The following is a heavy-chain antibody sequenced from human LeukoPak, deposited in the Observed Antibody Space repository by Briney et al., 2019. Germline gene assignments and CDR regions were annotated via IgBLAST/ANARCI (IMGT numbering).Heavy chain of an antibody. CDR1: GYTFTSYG. V-gene: IGHV1-18*01. CDR3: ATWDDHGDEADY. J-gene: IGHJ4*02. D-gene: IGHD4-17*01. Sequence: RASVKVSCKASGYTFTSYGISWVQQAPGQGLKWMGWISAYNGNTNYAQKLQGRVTMTTDTSTSTAYMELRSLRSDDAAVYYCATWDDHGDEADYWGQGTLVTVSS. CDR2: ISAYNGNT.